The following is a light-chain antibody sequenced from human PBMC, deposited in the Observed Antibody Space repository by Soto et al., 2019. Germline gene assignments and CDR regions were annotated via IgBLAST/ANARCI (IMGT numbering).Light chain of an antibody. V-gene: IGKV3-11*01. CDR3: QQRTNWVI. CDR2: DAS. J-gene: IGKJ4*01. CDR1: QSVSSY. Sequence: EIVLTQSPATLSLSPGDRATLSCRASQSVSSYLAWYQQRPGQAPRLLIYDASNRATGIPARFSGSGSGTDFTLTISSLEPEDFAVYYCQQRTNWVIFGGGTKVDIK.